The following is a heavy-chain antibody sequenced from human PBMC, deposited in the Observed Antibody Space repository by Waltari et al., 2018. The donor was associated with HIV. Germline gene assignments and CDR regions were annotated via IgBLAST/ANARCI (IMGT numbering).Heavy chain of an antibody. D-gene: IGHD2-21*01. Sequence: EVQLVESGGGLVQPGGSLRLSCAASGFTFSTYSMNWVRQAPGKGLEVVSYMSSSSTTIYYADSVKGRFTISRDNAKNLLYLQMNSLRAEDTAVYYCARDKAVIQPDAFDIWGQGTMVTVSS. CDR1: GFTFSTYS. CDR3: ARDKAVIQPDAFDI. J-gene: IGHJ3*02. CDR2: MSSSSTTI. V-gene: IGHV3-48*04.